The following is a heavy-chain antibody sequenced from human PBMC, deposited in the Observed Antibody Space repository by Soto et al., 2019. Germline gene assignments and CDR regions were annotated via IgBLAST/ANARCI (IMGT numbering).Heavy chain of an antibody. V-gene: IGHV3-9*01. CDR3: AKDSGRYDFYALAV. D-gene: IGHD3-3*01. CDR1: GFTFDDYA. J-gene: IGHJ6*02. Sequence: EVQLVQSGGGLVQPGRTLRLSCEASGFTFDDYAMHWVRQAPGKGLEWVSGVSWNGDTMVYADSVRGRFTISRDNSKNDLYLQRTNLRREDTAIYYCAKDSGRYDFYALAVWGQGTTVSVSS. CDR2: VSWNGDTM.